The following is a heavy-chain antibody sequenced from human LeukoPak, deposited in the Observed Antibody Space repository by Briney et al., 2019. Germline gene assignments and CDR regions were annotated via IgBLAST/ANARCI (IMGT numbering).Heavy chain of an antibody. CDR3: ARDSPPFPPNYYYYGMDV. CDR2: ISAYNGNT. D-gene: IGHD2-21*01. V-gene: IGHV1-18*01. J-gene: IGHJ6*02. CDR1: GYTFTSYG. Sequence: ASVKVSCKASGYTFTSYGISWVRQAPGRGLEWMGCISAYNGNTNYAQKLQGRVTMTTDTSTSTAYMELRGLRSDDTAVYYCARDSPPFPPNYYYYGMDVWGQGTTVNVS.